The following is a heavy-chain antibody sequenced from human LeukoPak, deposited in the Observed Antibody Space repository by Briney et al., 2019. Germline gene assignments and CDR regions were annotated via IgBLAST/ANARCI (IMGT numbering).Heavy chain of an antibody. CDR2: ISSSSSYI. D-gene: IGHD3-3*01. CDR3: ARAHRSGYLDY. Sequence: PGGSLRLSCAASGFTFSSYGMHWVRQAPGKGPEWVSSISSSSSYIYYADSVKGRLTISRDNAKNSLYLQMNSLRAEDTAVYYCARAHRSGYLDYWGQGTLVTVSS. CDR1: GFTFSSYG. V-gene: IGHV3-21*01. J-gene: IGHJ4*02.